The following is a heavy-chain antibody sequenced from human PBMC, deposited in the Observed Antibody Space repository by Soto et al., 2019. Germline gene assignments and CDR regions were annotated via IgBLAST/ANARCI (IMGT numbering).Heavy chain of an antibody. J-gene: IGHJ4*02. CDR1: GFTLSDHY. CDR2: SRDKPQGYST. CDR3: VRATYFSDSSGYTRCLDY. V-gene: IGHV3-72*01. D-gene: IGHD3-22*01. Sequence: GSLRLSCAGFGFTLSDHYIDWVRQAPGKGLEWVGRSRDKPQGYSTAYAASVKGRFTTSRDESKNSAYLQMNSLKTEDTAVYYCVRATYFSDSSGYTRCLDYWGQGTLVTVSS.